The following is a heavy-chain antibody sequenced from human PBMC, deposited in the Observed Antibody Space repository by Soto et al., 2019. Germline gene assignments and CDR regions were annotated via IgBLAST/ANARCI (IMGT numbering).Heavy chain of an antibody. D-gene: IGHD6-13*01. J-gene: IGHJ6*02. Sequence: GGSLRLSCAASGFTFSSYGMHWVRQAPGKGLEWVAVIWYDGSNKYYADSVKGRFTISRDNSKNTLYLQMNSLRAEDTAVYYCARDSEKVVAAAVYYYYGMDVWGQGTTVTVSS. CDR3: ARDSEKVVAAAVYYYYGMDV. V-gene: IGHV3-33*01. CDR2: IWYDGSNK. CDR1: GFTFSSYG.